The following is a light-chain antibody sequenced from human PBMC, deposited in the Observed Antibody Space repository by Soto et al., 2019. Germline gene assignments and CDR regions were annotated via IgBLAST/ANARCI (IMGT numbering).Light chain of an antibody. J-gene: IGLJ3*02. CDR2: EVS. CDR3: SSYTSSRTWV. CDR1: SSDVGGYNY. V-gene: IGLV2-14*01. Sequence: QSALTQPASVSGSPGQSITISCTGTSSDVGGYNYVSWYQQHPGKAPKLMIYEVSNRPSWVSNRFSGSKSGNTASLTISGLQAEDEDDYYCSSYTSSRTWVFGGGTKVTVL.